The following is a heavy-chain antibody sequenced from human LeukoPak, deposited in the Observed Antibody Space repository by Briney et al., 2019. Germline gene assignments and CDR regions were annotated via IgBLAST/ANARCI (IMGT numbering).Heavy chain of an antibody. CDR3: ARYCSSTSCSPLYYGMDV. CDR1: GFTFSSYE. V-gene: IGHV3-48*03. J-gene: IGHJ6*04. Sequence: GGSLRLSCAASGFTFSSYEMNWVRQAPGKGLEWVSYISSSGSTIYYADSVKGRFTISRDNAKNSLYLQMNSLRAEDTAVYYCARYCSSTSCSPLYYGMDVWAKGTTVTVSS. D-gene: IGHD2-2*01. CDR2: ISSSGSTI.